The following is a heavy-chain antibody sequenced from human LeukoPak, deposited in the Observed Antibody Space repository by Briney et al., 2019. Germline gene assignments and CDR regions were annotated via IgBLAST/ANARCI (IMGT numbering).Heavy chain of an antibody. D-gene: IGHD5-18*01. CDR3: VKGLRSYGYSLFDY. Sequence: GGSLRLSCVASGFTFSNHAMNWVRQAPGEGLEWVSVISGGGETSYYADSVKGRFTISRDNSKNTIYLQMNSLGAEDTAVYYCVKGLRSYGYSLFDYWGRGSLVTVSS. V-gene: IGHV3-23*01. CDR2: ISGGGETS. J-gene: IGHJ4*02. CDR1: GFTFSNHA.